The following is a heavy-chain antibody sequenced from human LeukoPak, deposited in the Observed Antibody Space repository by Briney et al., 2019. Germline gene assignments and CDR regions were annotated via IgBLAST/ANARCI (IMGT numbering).Heavy chain of an antibody. CDR2: IYYSGST. J-gene: IGHJ1*01. D-gene: IGHD6-13*01. CDR1: GGSISGYY. Sequence: SETLSLTCTVSGGSISGYYWGWIRQPPGKGLEWIGDIYYSGSTNYNPSLKSRVTISVDTSENQFSLKLRSVTAADTAVYYCARRGNIAAANFQHWGQGALVTVSS. V-gene: IGHV4-59*01. CDR3: ARRGNIAAANFQH.